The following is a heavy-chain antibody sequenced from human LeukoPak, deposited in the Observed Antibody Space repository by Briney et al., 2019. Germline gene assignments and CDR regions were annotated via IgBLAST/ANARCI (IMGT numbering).Heavy chain of an antibody. CDR3: ATDLFLNYGDYP. D-gene: IGHD4-17*01. J-gene: IGHJ5*02. Sequence: ASVKVSRKVSGYTLTELSMHWVRQAPGKGLEWMGGFDPEDGETIYAQKFQGRVTMTEDTSTDTAYMELSSLRSEDTAVYYCATDLFLNYGDYPWGQGTLVTVSS. V-gene: IGHV1-24*01. CDR2: FDPEDGET. CDR1: GYTLTELS.